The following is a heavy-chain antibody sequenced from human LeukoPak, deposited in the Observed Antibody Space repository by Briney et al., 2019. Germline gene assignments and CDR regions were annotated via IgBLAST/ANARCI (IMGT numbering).Heavy chain of an antibody. J-gene: IGHJ5*02. D-gene: IGHD1-26*01. CDR1: GFTFDDYA. CDR2: ISWNSGTI. CDR3: ARGNSGSYSQDWFDP. Sequence: GGSLRLSCAASGFTFDDYAMHWVRQAPGKGLEGVSGISWNSGTIGYADSVKGRFTISRDNAKNSLYLQMNSLRDDDMALYYCARGNSGSYSQDWFDPWGQGTLVTVSS. V-gene: IGHV3-9*03.